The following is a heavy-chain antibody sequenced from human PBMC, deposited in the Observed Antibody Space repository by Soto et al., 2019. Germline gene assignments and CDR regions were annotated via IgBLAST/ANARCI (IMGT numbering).Heavy chain of an antibody. J-gene: IGHJ6*03. CDR3: AKGGDFWSGYEANSVYMDV. CDR1: GFTFSSYG. V-gene: IGHV3-30*18. CDR2: ISYDGSNK. Sequence: GGSLRLSCAASGFTFSSYGMHWVRQAPGKGLEWVAVISYDGSNKYYADSVKGRFTISRDNSKNTLYLQMNSLRAEDTAVYYCAKGGDFWSGYEANSVYMDVWGKGTTVTVSS. D-gene: IGHD3-3*01.